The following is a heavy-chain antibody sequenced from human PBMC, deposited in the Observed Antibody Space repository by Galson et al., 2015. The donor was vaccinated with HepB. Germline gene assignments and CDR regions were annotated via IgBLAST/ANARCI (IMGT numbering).Heavy chain of an antibody. J-gene: IGHJ5*02. CDR2: IYRDDST. V-gene: IGHV3-53*01. Sequence: SLSLSCAASGFTVTTNHMSWVRQAPGKGPEWVSVIYRDDSTYYADAVKGRFSISRDNSKNTLYLQMSSLRVEDTAVYYCARIHSDHYDSSGYSSRGWFDPWGQGTLVTVSS. CDR1: GFTVTTNH. D-gene: IGHD3-22*01. CDR3: ARIHSDHYDSSGYSSRGWFDP.